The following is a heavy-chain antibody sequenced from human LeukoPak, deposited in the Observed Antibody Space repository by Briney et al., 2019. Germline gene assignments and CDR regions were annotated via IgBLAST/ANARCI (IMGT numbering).Heavy chain of an antibody. CDR3: AKDRDYYDSSGQDY. V-gene: IGHV3-30*18. CDR1: GFTFSSYG. D-gene: IGHD3-22*01. J-gene: IGHJ4*02. Sequence: GGSLRLSCAASGFTFSSYGMHWVRQAPGKGLEWVAVISYDGSNKYYADSVKGRFTISRDNSKNTPYLQMNSLRAEDTAVYYCAKDRDYYDSSGQDYWGQGTLVTVSS. CDR2: ISYDGSNK.